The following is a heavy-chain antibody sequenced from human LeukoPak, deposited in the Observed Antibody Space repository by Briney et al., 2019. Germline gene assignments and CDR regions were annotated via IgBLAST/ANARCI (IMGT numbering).Heavy chain of an antibody. CDR1: GGSLSSADCY. D-gene: IGHD2-8*01. J-gene: IGHJ5*02. Sequence: SETLSLTCTVSGGSLSSADCYWNWIRQPPGKGLEWIGYIYYSGSTYYNPSLKSRVTMSVDRSTNQFSLRLSAVTAADTAVYYCARGISPCTTINCQSQNWFGPWGQGTLVTVSS. CDR2: IYYSGST. V-gene: IGHV4-30-4*01. CDR3: ARGISPCTTINCQSQNWFGP.